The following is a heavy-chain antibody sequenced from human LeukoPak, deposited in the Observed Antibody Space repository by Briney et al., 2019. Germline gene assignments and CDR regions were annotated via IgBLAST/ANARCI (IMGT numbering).Heavy chain of an antibody. D-gene: IGHD6-6*01. CDR1: GYTFTTYY. J-gene: IGHJ5*02. CDR3: ARDQASPPHSRFDP. V-gene: IGHV1-46*01. CDR2: INPNGGST. Sequence: ASVKVSCKASGYTFTTYYMHWVRQAPGQGLEGMGIINPNGGSTSYAQKFQGRVTMTRDTSTSTVYMELSSLRSGDTAVYYCARDQASPPHSRFDPWGQGTLVTVSS.